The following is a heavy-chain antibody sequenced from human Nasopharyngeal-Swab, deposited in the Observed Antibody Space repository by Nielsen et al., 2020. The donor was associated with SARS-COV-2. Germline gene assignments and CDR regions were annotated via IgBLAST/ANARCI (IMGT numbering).Heavy chain of an antibody. CDR1: GCSISSYY. D-gene: IGHD1-26*01. CDR3: AGKSGSYYYNYGMDV. V-gene: IGHV4-59*13. CDR2: IYYSGST. Sequence: SETLSLTCTASGCSISSYYWNWIRQPPGKGLEWIGYIYYSGSTNYNPPPRSRVTITVDTSKNQFSLKLSPVTAADTAVYYCAGKSGSYYYNYGMDVWGQGTTVTVSS. J-gene: IGHJ6*02.